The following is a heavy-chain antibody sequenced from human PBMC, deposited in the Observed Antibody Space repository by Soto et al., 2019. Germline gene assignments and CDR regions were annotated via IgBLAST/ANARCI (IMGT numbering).Heavy chain of an antibody. CDR3: ARAYTYDFDH. V-gene: IGHV2-5*01. Sequence: QITLKESGPTLVKPTQTLTLTCTFSGFSFGVSGVGVGWIRQPPGRALEWPGLVFWNDDKRYSPSRESRLTLAKDTSNTQVVLTVTNLDPGDTGTYYCARAYTYDFDHWGQGTLVTVSS. J-gene: IGHJ4*02. CDR1: GFSFGVSGVG. D-gene: IGHD2-21*01. CDR2: VFWNDDK.